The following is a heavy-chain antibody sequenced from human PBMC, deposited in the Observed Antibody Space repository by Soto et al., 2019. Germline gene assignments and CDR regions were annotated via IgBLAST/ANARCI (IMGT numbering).Heavy chain of an antibody. J-gene: IGHJ4*02. D-gene: IGHD6-6*01. CDR3: ARAPKVSGSSQTRLDF. CDR1: SGSFSGYY. CDR2: ISQSGNT. Sequence: PSETLSLTCSIYSGSFSGYYWSWIRQPPGKGLEWVGEISQSGNTNYSPSLKSRVSISIDTSKKQFSLNLASVSAADTPVYYCARAPKVSGSSQTRLDFWGQGTLVTVSS. V-gene: IGHV4-34*01.